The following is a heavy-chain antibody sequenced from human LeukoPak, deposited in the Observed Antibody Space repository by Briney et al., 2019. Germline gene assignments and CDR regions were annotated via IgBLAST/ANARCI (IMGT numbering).Heavy chain of an antibody. J-gene: IGHJ6*02. D-gene: IGHD3-10*01. CDR2: IYPGDSDT. V-gene: IGHV5-51*01. CDR1: GYSFTSYW. Sequence: GESLKISCRGSGYSFTSYWIGWVRQMPGKGLEWMGIIYPGDSDTRYSPSFQGQVTISADKSISTAYLQWSSLKASDTAMYYCASSYMGFGDPYYYYGMDVWGQGTTVTVSS. CDR3: ASSYMGFGDPYYYYGMDV.